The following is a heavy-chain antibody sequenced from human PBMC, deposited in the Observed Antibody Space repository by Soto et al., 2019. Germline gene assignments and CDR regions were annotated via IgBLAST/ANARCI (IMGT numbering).Heavy chain of an antibody. J-gene: IGHJ6*02. CDR2: IYYSGST. CDR1: GGSISSGSYY. Sequence: SETLSLTCTVSGGSISSGSYYWSWIRQPPGKGLEWIGYIYYSGSTNYNPSLKSRVTISVDTSKNQFSLKLSSVTAADTAVYYCARDRRGYDGYYHYGMDVWGQGTTVTVSS. D-gene: IGHD5-12*01. V-gene: IGHV4-61*01. CDR3: ARDRRGYDGYYHYGMDV.